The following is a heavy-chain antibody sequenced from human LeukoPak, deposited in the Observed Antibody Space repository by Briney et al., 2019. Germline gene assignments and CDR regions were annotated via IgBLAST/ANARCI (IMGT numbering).Heavy chain of an antibody. CDR1: GFTFSRYW. D-gene: IGHD3-22*01. Sequence: GGSLRLSCAASGFTFSRYWMSWVRQAPRKGLEWVAIIKQDGSEKYYVDSVKGRFTISRDNAKNSLYLQMNSLRADDTAVYYCARDKGDYDTSGSLFVFGGQGTLVTVSS. CDR2: IKQDGSEK. V-gene: IGHV3-7*03. J-gene: IGHJ4*02. CDR3: ARDKGDYDTSGSLFVF.